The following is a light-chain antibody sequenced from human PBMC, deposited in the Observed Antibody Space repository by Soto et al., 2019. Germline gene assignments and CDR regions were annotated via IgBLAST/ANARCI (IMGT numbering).Light chain of an antibody. CDR2: GAS. J-gene: IGKJ4*01. CDR1: QSVSNY. CDR3: QQYGSSPLT. V-gene: IGKV3-20*01. Sequence: IVLTQSPATLSLSPGERATLSCRASQSVSNYLVWYQQKPGQAPRLLIYGASIRATGIPDRFSGSGSGTDFTLTISRLEPEEFAVYYCQQYGSSPLTFGGGTKVEIK.